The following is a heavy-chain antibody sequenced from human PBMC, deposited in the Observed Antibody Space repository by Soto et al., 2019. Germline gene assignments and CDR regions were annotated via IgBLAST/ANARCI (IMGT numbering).Heavy chain of an antibody. V-gene: IGHV4-39*01. Sequence: QLQLQESGPGLVKPSETLSLTCTVSGGSISSSSYYWGWIRQPPGKGLEWIGSIYYSGSTYYNPSLKSRVPISVDTSKNQFSLKLSSVTAADTAVYYCARHDFVDYGSGSGHWYFDLWGRGTLVTVSS. CDR1: GGSISSSSYY. J-gene: IGHJ2*01. CDR3: ARHDFVDYGSGSGHWYFDL. CDR2: IYYSGST. D-gene: IGHD3-10*01.